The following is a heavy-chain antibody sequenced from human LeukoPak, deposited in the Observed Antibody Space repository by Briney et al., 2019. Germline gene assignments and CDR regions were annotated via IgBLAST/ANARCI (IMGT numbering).Heavy chain of an antibody. V-gene: IGHV4-61*05. J-gene: IGHJ4*02. CDR3: ARLQFLSGGYYAFDS. CDR2: VKHSGST. Sequence: SETLSLTCAVSGVSISGSGHYWGWIRQPPGKGLEWIAEVKHSGSTNYNPSLKSRVTISADTSKSEISLKLSTVTAADTAVYYCARLQFLSGGYYAFDSWGQGSRVTVSS. D-gene: IGHD3-22*01. CDR1: GVSISGSGHY.